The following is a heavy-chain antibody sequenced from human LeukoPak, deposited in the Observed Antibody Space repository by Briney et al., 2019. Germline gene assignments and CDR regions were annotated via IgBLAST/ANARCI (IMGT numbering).Heavy chain of an antibody. CDR2: INSDGSSR. CDR3: VRLNTVTPFDY. J-gene: IGHJ4*02. CDR1: GFTFSSYW. Sequence: PGGSLRPSCAASGFTFSSYWMHWVRQVPGKGLVWVSRINSDGSSRDYADSVKGRFTISRDNAKNTVYLQMNSLRAEDTAVYYCVRLNTVTPFDYWGQGTLVTVSS. V-gene: IGHV3-74*01. D-gene: IGHD4-17*01.